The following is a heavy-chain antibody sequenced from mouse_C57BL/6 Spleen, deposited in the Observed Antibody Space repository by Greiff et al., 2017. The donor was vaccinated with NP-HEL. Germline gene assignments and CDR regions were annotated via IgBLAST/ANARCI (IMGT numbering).Heavy chain of an antibody. CDR1: GYTFTSYG. V-gene: IGHV1-81*01. D-gene: IGHD1-1*01. CDR2: IYPRSGNT. J-gene: IGHJ3*01. CDR3: AREGTTTVVAEGFAY. Sequence: VQVVESGAELARPGASVKLSCKASGYTFTSYGISWVKQRTGQGLEWIGEIYPRSGNTYYNEKFKGKATLTADKSSSTAYMELRSLTSEDSAVYFCAREGTTTVVAEGFAYWGQGTLVTVSA.